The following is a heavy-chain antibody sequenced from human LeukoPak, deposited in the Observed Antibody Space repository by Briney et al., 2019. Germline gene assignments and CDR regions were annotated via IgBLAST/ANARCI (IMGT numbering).Heavy chain of an antibody. Sequence: GGSLRLSCAASGFTFSSYWMSWVRQAPGKGLEWVSSISSSSSYIYYADSVKGRFTISRDNAKNSLYLQMNSLRAEDTAVYYCARGAESDFWSGYSDYWGQGTLVTVSS. CDR2: ISSSSSYI. J-gene: IGHJ4*02. CDR3: ARGAESDFWSGYSDY. CDR1: GFTFSSYW. V-gene: IGHV3-21*01. D-gene: IGHD3-3*01.